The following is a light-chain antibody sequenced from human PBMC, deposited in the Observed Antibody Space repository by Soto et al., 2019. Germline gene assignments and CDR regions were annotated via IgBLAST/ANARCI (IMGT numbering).Light chain of an antibody. CDR3: QQYNSYSWT. CDR1: QSVGSS. Sequence: DIQMTQSPSTLSASVGDRVIITCRASQSVGSSLAWYQHKPVKAPNRLVYDASTLQSWFPSRFSGSASGTEVSLTISSLQADDFANYYCQQYNSYSWTVGQGTTVE. CDR2: DAS. V-gene: IGKV1-5*01. J-gene: IGKJ1*01.